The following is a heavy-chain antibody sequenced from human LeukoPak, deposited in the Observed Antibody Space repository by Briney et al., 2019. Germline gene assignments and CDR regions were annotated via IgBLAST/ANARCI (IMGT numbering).Heavy chain of an antibody. V-gene: IGHV4-59*01. CDR2: IYYSGST. CDR3: ARGRDLTYGSSSSFDY. Sequence: SETLSLTCTVSGDSIRTSYWSWIRQPPGKGLEWIGYIYYSGSTNYNPSLQSRVTISVDTSKNQFSLKLTSVTAADTAVYYCARGRDLTYGSSSSFDYWGQGTLVTVSS. CDR1: GDSIRTSY. D-gene: IGHD6-6*01. J-gene: IGHJ4*02.